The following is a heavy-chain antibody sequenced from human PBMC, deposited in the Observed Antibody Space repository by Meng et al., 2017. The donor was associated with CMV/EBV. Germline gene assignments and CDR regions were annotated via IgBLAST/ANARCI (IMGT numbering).Heavy chain of an antibody. Sequence: GGSLRLSCAASGFTFDDYAMHWVRQAPGKGLEWVSGISWNSGSIGYADSVKGRFTISRDNAKNSLYLQMNSLRAEDTALYYCAKGQAYDIRGNWFDPWGQGTLVTVSS. J-gene: IGHJ5*02. D-gene: IGHD3-9*01. CDR2: ISWNSGSI. CDR1: GFTFDDYA. V-gene: IGHV3-9*01. CDR3: AKGQAYDIRGNWFDP.